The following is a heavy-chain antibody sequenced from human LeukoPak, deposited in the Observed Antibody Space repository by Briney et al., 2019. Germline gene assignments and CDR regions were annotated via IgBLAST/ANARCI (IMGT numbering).Heavy chain of an antibody. V-gene: IGHV1-18*01. D-gene: IGHD1-1*01. CDR2: TTAYNGNR. CDR1: GYTFSNYG. CDR3: ARDNDKVVDH. Sequence: ASVKVSCKTSGYTFSNYGISWVRQAPGQGLEWMGWTTAYNGNRLYAQRFQGRITLTTDTSTSTSYMELRSLEYDDTAIYYCARDNDKVVDHWGQGTLVTVSS. J-gene: IGHJ4*01.